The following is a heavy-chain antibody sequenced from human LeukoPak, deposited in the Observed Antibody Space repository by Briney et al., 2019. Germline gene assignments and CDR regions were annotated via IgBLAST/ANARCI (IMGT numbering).Heavy chain of an antibody. CDR1: GDSLRSSNW. CDR3: ANKVYCSTTSCYHAGF. Sequence: SGTLSLTCAVSGDSLRSSNWWSWVRQPPGKGLEWIGEIYHSGTTNYNPSLKSRVTISMDTSKNQFSLNLRSVTAADTAVYYCANKVYCSTTSCYHAGFWGQGTLVTVSS. J-gene: IGHJ4*02. V-gene: IGHV4-4*02. D-gene: IGHD2-2*01. CDR2: IYHSGTT.